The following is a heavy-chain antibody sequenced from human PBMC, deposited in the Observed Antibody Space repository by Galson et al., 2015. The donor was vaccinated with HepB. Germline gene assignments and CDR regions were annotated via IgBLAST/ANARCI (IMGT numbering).Heavy chain of an antibody. Sequence: LSLTCTVSGGSISSYYWSWIRQPPGKGLEWIGYIYYSGSTNYNPSLKSRVTISVDTSKNQFSLKLSSVTAADTAVYYCAKTEWELQAYNWFDPWGQGTLVTVSS. D-gene: IGHD1-26*01. V-gene: IGHV4-59*01. CDR1: GGSISSYY. J-gene: IGHJ5*02. CDR3: AKTEWELQAYNWFDP. CDR2: IYYSGST.